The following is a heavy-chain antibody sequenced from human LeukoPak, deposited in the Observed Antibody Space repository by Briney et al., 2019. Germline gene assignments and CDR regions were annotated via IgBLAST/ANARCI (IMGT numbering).Heavy chain of an antibody. Sequence: PSETLSLTCTVSGGSISSGDYYWSWIRQPPGKGLEWIGYIYYSGSTYYNPSLKSRVTISVDTSKNQFSLKLSSVTAADTAVYYCARTMEIGSSCLDYWGQGTLVTVSS. CDR1: GGSISSGDYY. D-gene: IGHD6-13*01. CDR3: ARTMEIGSSCLDY. V-gene: IGHV4-30-4*08. CDR2: IYYSGST. J-gene: IGHJ4*02.